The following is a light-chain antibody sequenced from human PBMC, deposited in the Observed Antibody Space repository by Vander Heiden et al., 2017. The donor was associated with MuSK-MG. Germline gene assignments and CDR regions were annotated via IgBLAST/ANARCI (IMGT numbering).Light chain of an antibody. CDR1: QSSSSY. CDR2: AAS. V-gene: IGKV1-39*01. Sequence: DIQMTQSPSSLPASLGDRVTITSRASQSSSSYLNWYQQKPGKAPKLLIYAASSLQSGVPSRFSGSGSGTDFTLTISSLQPEDFATYYCQQSYSTPLTFGGGTKVEIK. CDR3: QQSYSTPLT. J-gene: IGKJ4*01.